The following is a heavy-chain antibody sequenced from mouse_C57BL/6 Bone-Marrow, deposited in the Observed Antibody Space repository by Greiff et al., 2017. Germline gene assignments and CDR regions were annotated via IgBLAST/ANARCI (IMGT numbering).Heavy chain of an antibody. CDR2: IYPGSGNT. Sequence: VKLVESGAELVRPGASVKLSCKASGYTFTDYYINWVKQRPGQGLEWIARIYPGSGNTYYNEKFKGKATLTAEKSSSTAYMQRSSLTSEDSAVYFCARSLYSNYGGFDYWGQGTTLTVSS. CDR1: GYTFTDYY. CDR3: ARSLYSNYGGFDY. V-gene: IGHV1-76*01. D-gene: IGHD2-5*01. J-gene: IGHJ2*01.